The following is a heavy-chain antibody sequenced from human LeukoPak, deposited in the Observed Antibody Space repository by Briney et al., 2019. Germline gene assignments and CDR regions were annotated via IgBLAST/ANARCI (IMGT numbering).Heavy chain of an antibody. CDR3: ARDYYDSSGYYRHTSKYYFDY. CDR1: GYTFTSYG. V-gene: IGHV1-46*01. Sequence: GASVKVSCKASGYTFTSYGISWVRQAPGQGLEWMGIINPSGGSTSYAQKFQGRVTMTRDTSMSTVYMELSSLRSEDTAVYYCARDYYDSSGYYRHTSKYYFDYWGQGTLVTVSS. J-gene: IGHJ4*02. D-gene: IGHD3-22*01. CDR2: INPSGGST.